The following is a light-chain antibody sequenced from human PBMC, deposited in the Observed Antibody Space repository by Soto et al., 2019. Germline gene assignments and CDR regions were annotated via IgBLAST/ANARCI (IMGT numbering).Light chain of an antibody. J-gene: IGKJ1*01. Sequence: EIVLTQAPGTLSLSPGERVTLSCRASQRFCISNLAWYQQKPGQAPRLLIYSTSSRATGIPDRFSGSGSGTDLTLTISRLEPEDFAVYYCQQYGNSPWKFGQSTKVDI. CDR2: STS. V-gene: IGKV3-20*01. CDR1: QRFCISN. CDR3: QQYGNSPWK.